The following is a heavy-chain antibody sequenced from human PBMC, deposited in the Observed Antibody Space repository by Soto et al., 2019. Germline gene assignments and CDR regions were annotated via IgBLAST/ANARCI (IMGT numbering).Heavy chain of an antibody. CDR1: GGSISSGDYY. V-gene: IGHV4-30-4*01. Sequence: QVQLQESGPGLVKPSQTLSLTCTVSGGSISSGDYYWSWIRQPQGKGLEWIGYIYYRGTTYYNPSLKSRVTISVPTSTNPFALKLSSVTAADTAVYYCARDKRITLFGVVIEGDPPDYYGMDVWGQGTTVTVSS. CDR3: ARDKRITLFGVVIEGDPPDYYGMDV. D-gene: IGHD3-3*01. J-gene: IGHJ6*02. CDR2: IYYRGTT.